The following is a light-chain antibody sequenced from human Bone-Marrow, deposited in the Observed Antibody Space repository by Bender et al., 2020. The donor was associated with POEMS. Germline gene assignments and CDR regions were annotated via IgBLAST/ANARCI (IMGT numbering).Light chain of an antibody. CDR1: NIDVGSYNL. V-gene: IGLV2-14*02. CDR2: EVS. Sequence: QSALTQPASVSGSPGQSITISCTGTNIDVGSYNLVSWYQQHPGKAPKLMIYEVSQRPSGVSDRFSASKSGNTASLTVSGLQAEDEADYYCCSYTTANTYVFGPGTKVTVL. J-gene: IGLJ1*01. CDR3: CSYTTANTYV.